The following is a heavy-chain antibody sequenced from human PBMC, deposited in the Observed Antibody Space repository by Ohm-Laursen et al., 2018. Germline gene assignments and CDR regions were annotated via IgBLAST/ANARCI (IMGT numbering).Heavy chain of an antibody. D-gene: IGHD6-19*01. CDR3: ARAGIAVAGQYDY. V-gene: IGHV1-2*02. J-gene: IGHJ4*02. CDR2: INPNSGGT. CDR1: GYTFTGYY. Sequence: ASVKVSCKASGYTFTGYYMHWVRQAPGQGLEWMGWINPNSGGTNYAQKFQGRVTMTRDTSISTAYMEVSSLTSDDTAVYYCARAGIAVAGQYDYWGQGTLVTVSS.